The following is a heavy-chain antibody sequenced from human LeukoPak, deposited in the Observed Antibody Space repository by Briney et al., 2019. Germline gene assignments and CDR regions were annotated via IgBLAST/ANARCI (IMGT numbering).Heavy chain of an antibody. CDR2: IQQHGSET. CDR3: AIYSSSNGREFQY. D-gene: IGHD2-2*01. J-gene: IGHJ1*01. Sequence: GGSLRLSCEGSGFTFSNYWMSWVRQAPEKGLEWVANIQQHGSETYYGDSVKGRFTISRDNAKNSLYLQMNSLRAEDTAVYYCAIYSSSNGREFQYWGQGTLVTVSS. CDR1: GFTFSNYW. V-gene: IGHV3-7*01.